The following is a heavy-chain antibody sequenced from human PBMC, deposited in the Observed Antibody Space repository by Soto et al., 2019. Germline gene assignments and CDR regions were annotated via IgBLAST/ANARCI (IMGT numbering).Heavy chain of an antibody. Sequence: QVQLVQSGAEVKKPGASVKVSCKASGYTFTSYDINWVRQATGQGLEWMGWMNPNSGNTGYAQKFQCRVTITTNTSISTAYLELSSLRSEDTAVYYCARAVDYGDSPSPAGFDYWGQGTLVTVSS. CDR1: GYTFTSYD. CDR2: MNPNSGNT. CDR3: ARAVDYGDSPSPAGFDY. D-gene: IGHD4-17*01. V-gene: IGHV1-8*01. J-gene: IGHJ4*02.